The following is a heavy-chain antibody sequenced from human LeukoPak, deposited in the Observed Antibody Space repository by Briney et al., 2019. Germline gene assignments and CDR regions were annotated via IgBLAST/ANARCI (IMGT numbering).Heavy chain of an antibody. V-gene: IGHV3-20*04. CDR2: INWNGGST. Sequence: GGSLRLSCAASGLTFDDHGMNWVRQAPGKGLEWVSGINWNGGSTGYADSVKGRFTISRDNAKNSLYLQMNSLRAEDTALYYCASLGYCSSTSCLYWGQGTLVTVSS. D-gene: IGHD2-2*01. CDR3: ASLGYCSSTSCLY. CDR1: GLTFDDHG. J-gene: IGHJ4*02.